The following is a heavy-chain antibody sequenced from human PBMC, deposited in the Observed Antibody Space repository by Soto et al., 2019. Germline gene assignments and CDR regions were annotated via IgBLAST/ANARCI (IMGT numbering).Heavy chain of an antibody. Sequence: GASVKVSCKASGGTFSSYAISWVRQAPGQGLEWMGGIIPIFGTANYAQKFQGRVTITADESTSTAYMELSSLRSEDTAVYYCASGGPGLERRWFDPWGQGTLVTVSS. CDR3: ASGGPGLERRWFDP. CDR2: IIPIFGTA. J-gene: IGHJ5*02. V-gene: IGHV1-69*13. CDR1: GGTFSSYA. D-gene: IGHD1-1*01.